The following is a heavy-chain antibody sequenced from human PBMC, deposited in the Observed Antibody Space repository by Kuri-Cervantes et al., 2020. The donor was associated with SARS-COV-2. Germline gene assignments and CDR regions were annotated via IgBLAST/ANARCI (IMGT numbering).Heavy chain of an antibody. CDR1: GFTFSSYS. CDR2: ISSTSSYI. D-gene: IGHD6-13*01. CDR3: ARDCSSPYKYYYYYYMDV. Sequence: GESLKISCAASGFTFSSYSMNWVRQAPGKGLEWVSSISSTSSYIYYADSVKGRFTISGDNAKNSLYLQMNSLRAEDTAVYYCARDCSSPYKYYYYYYMDVWGKGTTVTVSS. J-gene: IGHJ6*03. V-gene: IGHV3-21*01.